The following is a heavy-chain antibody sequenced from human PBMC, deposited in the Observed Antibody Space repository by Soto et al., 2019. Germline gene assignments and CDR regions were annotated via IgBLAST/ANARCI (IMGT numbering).Heavy chain of an antibody. CDR2: ISSTTNYI. CDR1: GFTFTRYS. Sequence: GGSLRLSCAASGFTFTRYSMNWVRQAPGKGLEWVASISSTTNYIYYGESLKGRLTISRDNAKNSMYLQMNTLRAEDTAVYYCARESADLSSNLDYWGQGTLVIVSS. CDR3: ARESADLSSNLDY. J-gene: IGHJ4*02. V-gene: IGHV3-21*06.